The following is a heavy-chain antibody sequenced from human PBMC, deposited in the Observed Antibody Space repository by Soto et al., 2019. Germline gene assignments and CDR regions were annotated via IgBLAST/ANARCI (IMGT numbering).Heavy chain of an antibody. J-gene: IGHJ6*02. D-gene: IGHD2-2*01. CDR3: ARRVPDYYYYYGMDV. Sequence: QVQLVQSGAEVKKPGASVKVSCKASGYTFTSYAMHWVRQAPGQRLEWMGWINAGNGNTKYSQKFQGRVTITRDTSASTAYMELSSLRSEDTAVYYCARRVPDYYYYYGMDVWGQGTTVTVSS. CDR2: INAGNGNT. CDR1: GYTFTSYA. V-gene: IGHV1-3*01.